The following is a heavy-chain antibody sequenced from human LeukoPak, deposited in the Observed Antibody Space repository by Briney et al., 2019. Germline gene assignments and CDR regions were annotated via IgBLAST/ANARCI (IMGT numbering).Heavy chain of an antibody. J-gene: IGHJ6*04. D-gene: IGHD3-10*01. Sequence: SVKVSCRASGGTFSSYAISWVRQAPGQGLEWMGRIIPIFGTANYAQKFQGRVTITADESTSTAYMELSSLRSEDTAVYYCARDFEYYYGSGSLYYYYGMDVWGKGTTVTVSS. CDR1: GGTFSSYA. CDR2: IIPIFGTA. V-gene: IGHV1-69*13. CDR3: ARDFEYYYGSGSLYYYYGMDV.